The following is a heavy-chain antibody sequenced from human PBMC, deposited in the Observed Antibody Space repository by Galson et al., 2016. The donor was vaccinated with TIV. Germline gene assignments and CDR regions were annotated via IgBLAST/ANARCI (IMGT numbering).Heavy chain of an antibody. CDR2: ITPIFGTT. Sequence: SVKVSCKVSGGTFSRYAITWVRQAPGQGLEWMGGITPIFGTTNYAQKFQGRVTITADKSAGTAYLGLSSLRSDDTAVYYCARYYGDYNVRGDNYDFGMDVWGQGTTVTVSS. CDR1: GGTFSRYA. V-gene: IGHV1-69*06. CDR3: ARYYGDYNVRGDNYDFGMDV. D-gene: IGHD4-17*01. J-gene: IGHJ6*02.